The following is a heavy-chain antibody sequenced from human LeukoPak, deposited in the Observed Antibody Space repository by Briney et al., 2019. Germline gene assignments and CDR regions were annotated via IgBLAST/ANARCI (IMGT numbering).Heavy chain of an antibody. CDR3: ARVAYSSSYFDY. J-gene: IGHJ4*02. CDR1: GFTFSSFW. CDR2: INSDGSTT. V-gene: IGHV3-74*01. D-gene: IGHD6-6*01. Sequence: GGSLRLSCAASGFTFSSFWMHWVRQAPGKGLVWVSGINSDGSTTSYADSVKGRFTISRDNAKNSLYLQMNSLRAEDMALYYCARVAYSSSYFDYWGQGTLVTVSS.